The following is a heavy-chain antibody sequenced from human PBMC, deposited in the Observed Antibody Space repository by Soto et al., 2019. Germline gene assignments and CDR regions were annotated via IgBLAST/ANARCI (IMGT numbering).Heavy chain of an antibody. CDR2: ISATSAKI. CDR1: GFKFNYYA. CDR3: VADSSYGSHWVSHFEQ. Sequence: EVQLVESGGGLVQPGGSLRLSCAASGFKFNYYAMNWVRQVPGKGLEWVSYISATSAKIDYADSVKGRFTISRDNARNSLYLQMKSLRDEDTAVYHCVADSSYGSHWVSHFEQWGRGTLVTVSS. J-gene: IGHJ4*02. V-gene: IGHV3-48*02. D-gene: IGHD3-16*01.